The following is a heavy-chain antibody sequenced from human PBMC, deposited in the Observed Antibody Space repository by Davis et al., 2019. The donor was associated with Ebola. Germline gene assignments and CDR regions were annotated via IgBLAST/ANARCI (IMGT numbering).Heavy chain of an antibody. Sequence: GESLKISCVAASDYTFDSSYMTWVRQAPGKGLEWVSAISGSGGTTYYADSVKGRFTISRDNSKKTLYLQMNSLRAEDTAVYYCAKDESAPLGYWGQGTLVTVSS. CDR1: DYTFDSSY. CDR3: AKDESAPLGY. V-gene: IGHV3-23*01. CDR2: ISGSGGTT. J-gene: IGHJ4*02. D-gene: IGHD6-6*01.